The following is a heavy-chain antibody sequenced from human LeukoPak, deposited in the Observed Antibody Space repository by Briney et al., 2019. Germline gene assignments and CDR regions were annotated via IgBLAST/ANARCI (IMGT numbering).Heavy chain of an antibody. CDR1: GGSISGSGYY. CDR3: ARGVYYYDSSGPPNWFDP. CDR2: IYYTGST. Sequence: SETLSLTCTVSGGSISGSGYYWVWIRQPPGKGLEWIATIYYTGSTYYNPSLKSRVTISVDTSKNQFSLRLSSVTAADTAVYYCARGVYYYDSSGPPNWFDPWGQGTLVTVSS. V-gene: IGHV4-39*07. J-gene: IGHJ5*02. D-gene: IGHD3-22*01.